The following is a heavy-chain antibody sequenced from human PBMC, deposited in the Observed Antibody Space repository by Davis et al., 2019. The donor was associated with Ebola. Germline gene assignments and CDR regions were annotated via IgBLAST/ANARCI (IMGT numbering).Heavy chain of an antibody. D-gene: IGHD6-13*01. CDR3: ARAGFGSTWFDC. Sequence: GESLKISCAASGFTFSSYWMHWVRQATGKGLEWVSAIGAAGDTYYPVSVKGRFTISRENAKNSLYLQMNSLRAEDTAVYYCARAGFGSTWFDCWGQGILVTVSS. V-gene: IGHV3-13*01. J-gene: IGHJ5*01. CDR1: GFTFSSYW. CDR2: IGAAGDT.